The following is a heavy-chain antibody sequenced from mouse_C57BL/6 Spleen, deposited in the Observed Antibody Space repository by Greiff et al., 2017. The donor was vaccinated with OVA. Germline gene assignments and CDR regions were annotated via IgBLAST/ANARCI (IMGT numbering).Heavy chain of an antibody. CDR2: IYPGDGDT. V-gene: IGHV1-82*01. Sequence: QVQLQQSGPELVKPGASVKISCKASGYAFSSSWMNWVKQRPGKGLEWIGRIYPGDGDTNYNGKFKGKATLTADKSSSTAYMQLSSLTSEDSAVYFCARGEDSSFLEYWGQGTTLTVSS. J-gene: IGHJ2*01. CDR3: ARGEDSSFLEY. CDR1: GYAFSSSW.